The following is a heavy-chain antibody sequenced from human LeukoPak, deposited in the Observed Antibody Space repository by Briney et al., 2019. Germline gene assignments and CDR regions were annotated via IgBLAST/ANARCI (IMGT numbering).Heavy chain of an antibody. D-gene: IGHD1-26*01. J-gene: IGHJ6*02. CDR3: ARDPKWEGWNTEGRVMDV. CDR1: GYTFMKYG. V-gene: IGHV1-18*01. Sequence: GASVKVSCKASGYTFMKYGFSWVQQAPGQGLEWLGWISTYNGNTKYAEKFQGRVTMTTDTSTSTAYMELRSLRSDDTAVYHCARDPKWEGWNTEGRVMDVWGQGTTVTVSS. CDR2: ISTYNGNT.